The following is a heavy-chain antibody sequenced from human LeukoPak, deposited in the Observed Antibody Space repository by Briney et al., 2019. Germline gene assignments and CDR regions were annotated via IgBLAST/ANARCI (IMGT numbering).Heavy chain of an antibody. J-gene: IGHJ4*02. CDR3: AKSFCSSTSCSVDF. D-gene: IGHD2-2*01. CDR1: GFTFSSYA. V-gene: IGHV3-23*01. CDR2: ISGSGGST. Sequence: GGSLTLSCAASGFTFSSYAMSWVRQAPGKGLEWVSAISGSGGSTYYADSVKGRFTISRDNSKNTLYLQMNSLRAEDTAVYYCAKSFCSSTSCSVDFWGQGTLVTVSS.